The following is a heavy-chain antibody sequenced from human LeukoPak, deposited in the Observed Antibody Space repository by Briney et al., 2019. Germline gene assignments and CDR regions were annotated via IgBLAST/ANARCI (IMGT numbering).Heavy chain of an antibody. J-gene: IGHJ4*02. CDR2: IYSGGST. Sequence: GGSLRLSCAASGFTFSSYSMNWVRQAPGKGLEWVSVIYSGGSTYYADSVKGRFTISRDNSKNTLYLQMNSLRAEDTAVYYCAKDTPGYGGYVDYWGQGTLVTVSS. V-gene: IGHV3-53*01. CDR3: AKDTPGYGGYVDY. CDR1: GFTFSSYS. D-gene: IGHD5-12*01.